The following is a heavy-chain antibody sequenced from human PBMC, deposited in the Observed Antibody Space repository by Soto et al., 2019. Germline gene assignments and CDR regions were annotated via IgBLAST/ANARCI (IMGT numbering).Heavy chain of an antibody. CDR3: ARAPSCGGGSCYADYYYYYIDV. D-gene: IGHD2-15*01. V-gene: IGHV1-18*01. Sequence: QVQLVQSGAEVKKPGAPVKFSCKASGYTLNNYGISWVRQAPGQGLEWMGWINAYNGNTNYAQKLQGRVTMTTDTSTSTAYMELRSLRSDDTAVYYCARAPSCGGGSCYADYYYYYIDVWGKGTAVTVSS. CDR1: GYTLNNYG. CDR2: INAYNGNT. J-gene: IGHJ6*03.